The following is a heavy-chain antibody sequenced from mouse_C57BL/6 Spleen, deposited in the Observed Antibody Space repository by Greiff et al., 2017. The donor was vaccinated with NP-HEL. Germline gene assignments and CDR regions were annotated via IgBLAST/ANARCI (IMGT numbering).Heavy chain of an antibody. V-gene: IGHV1-18*01. Sequence: EVQLQQSGPELVKPGASVKIPCKASGYTFTDYNMDWVKQSHGKSLEWIGDINPNNGGTIYNQKFKGKATLTVDKSSSTAYMELRSLTSEDTAVYYCARWYYYGYDGAWFAYWGQGTLVTVSA. J-gene: IGHJ3*01. CDR1: GYTFTDYN. CDR2: INPNNGGT. D-gene: IGHD2-2*01. CDR3: ARWYYYGYDGAWFAY.